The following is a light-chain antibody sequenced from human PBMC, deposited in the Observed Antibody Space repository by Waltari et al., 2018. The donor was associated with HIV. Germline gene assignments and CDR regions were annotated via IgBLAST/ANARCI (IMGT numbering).Light chain of an antibody. CDR2: STN. CDR3: VLYMGGAWV. Sequence: QTVVTQEPSFSVSPGGTVTLTCGLRSDSVSTTNYTSRYRPPPGQAPRTLIYSTNVRSSGVPDRFSGSILGNKAALTITGAQADDECHYYCVLYMGGAWVFGGGTKLTVL. V-gene: IGLV8-61*01. J-gene: IGLJ3*02. CDR1: SDSVSTTNY.